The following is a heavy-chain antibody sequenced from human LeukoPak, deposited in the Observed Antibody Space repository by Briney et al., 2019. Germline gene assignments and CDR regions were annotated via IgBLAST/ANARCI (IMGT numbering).Heavy chain of an antibody. V-gene: IGHV3-48*04. CDR3: ARGPNTDYGRRYYYYMDV. CDR1: GFIFRNYG. Sequence: SGGSLRLSCAASGFIFRNYGMNWVRQPPGKGLEWVSYISSSGSTIYYADSVKGRFTISRDNAKNSLYLQMNSLRAEDTAVYYCARGPNTDYGRRYYYYMDVWGKGTTVTVSS. J-gene: IGHJ6*03. D-gene: IGHD4-17*01. CDR2: ISSSGSTI.